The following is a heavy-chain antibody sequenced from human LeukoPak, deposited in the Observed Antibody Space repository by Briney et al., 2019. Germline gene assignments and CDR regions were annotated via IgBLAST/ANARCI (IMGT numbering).Heavy chain of an antibody. J-gene: IGHJ4*02. V-gene: IGHV3-15*07. CDR1: GFIFSNAW. CDR2: IKSKVDGETL. CDR3: STGGYFFDY. Sequence: PGGSLRLSCVGSGFIFSNAWMNWVRQAPGKGLEWVGRIKSKVDGETLDYAAPTKSRFTISRDDSKNTVYLQMNGLKTEDTAVYYCSTGGYFFDYWGQGTLVTVSS.